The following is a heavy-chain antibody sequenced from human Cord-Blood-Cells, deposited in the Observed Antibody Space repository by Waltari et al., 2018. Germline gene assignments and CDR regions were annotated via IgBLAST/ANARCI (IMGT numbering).Heavy chain of an antibody. Sequence: QLQLQESGPGLVKPSETLSLTCTVSGGSISSSSYYWGWIRQPPGKGLEWSGSIYYSGSTYYNPSLKSRVTISVDTSKNQFSLKLSSVTAADTAVYYCARHSVTVTSWFDPWGQGTLVTVSS. CDR1: GGSISSSSYY. D-gene: IGHD4-4*01. J-gene: IGHJ5*02. CDR2: IYYSGST. CDR3: ARHSVTVTSWFDP. V-gene: IGHV4-39*01.